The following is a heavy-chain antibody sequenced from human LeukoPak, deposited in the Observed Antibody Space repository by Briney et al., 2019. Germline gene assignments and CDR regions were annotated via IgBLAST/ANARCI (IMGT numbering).Heavy chain of an antibody. CDR3: ARAPAGSSPNWFDP. CDR1: GGSFSGYY. Sequence: SETLSLTCAVYGGSFSGYYWSWIRQPPGKGLEWIGEINHSGSTNYNLSLKSRVTISVDTSNNQFSLKLSSVTAADTVVYYCARAPAGSSPNWFDPWGQGTLVTVSS. CDR2: INHSGST. J-gene: IGHJ5*02. D-gene: IGHD6-13*01. V-gene: IGHV4-34*01.